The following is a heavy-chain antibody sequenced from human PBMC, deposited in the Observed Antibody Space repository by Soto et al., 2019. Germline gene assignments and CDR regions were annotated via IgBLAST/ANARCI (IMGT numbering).Heavy chain of an antibody. CDR3: ARDRSSYDYIWGNHRYRRAFDI. CDR2: INSDGSNT. D-gene: IGHD3-16*02. J-gene: IGHJ3*02. CDR1: GFTFRNYW. Sequence: GGSLRLSCAASGFTFRNYWMHWVRQDPGKGLVWVSRINSDGSNTSYADSMKGRFTISRDNAKNTLYLQMNSLRVEDTALYYCARDRSSYDYIWGNHRYRRAFDIWGQGTMVTVSS. V-gene: IGHV3-74*01.